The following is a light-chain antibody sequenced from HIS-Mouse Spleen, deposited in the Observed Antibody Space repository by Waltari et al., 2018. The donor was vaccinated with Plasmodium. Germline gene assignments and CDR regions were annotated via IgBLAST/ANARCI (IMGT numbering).Light chain of an antibody. CDR2: GAS. Sequence: EIVMTQSPATLSVSPGERATLSCRASQSVSSNLAWYQQKPGQAPRLLVYGASARATGIPSRCSGSGSETEFTLTSSSLQSEDSAVYYWQHYNNWSFTFGPGTKVDIK. V-gene: IGKV3-15*01. CDR1: QSVSSN. J-gene: IGKJ3*01. CDR3: QHYNNWSFT.